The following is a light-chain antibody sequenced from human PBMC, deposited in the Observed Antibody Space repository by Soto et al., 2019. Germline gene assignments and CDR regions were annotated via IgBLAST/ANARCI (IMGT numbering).Light chain of an antibody. CDR2: DNN. V-gene: IGLV1-51*01. J-gene: IGLJ2*01. CDR3: GTWDSSLSVVL. CDR1: SSNIGNNY. Sequence: QSVLTQPPSVSAAPGQKVTISCSGSSSNIGNNYVSRYQQLPGTAPKLLIYDNNKRPSGIPDRFSGSKSGTSATLGVTGLQTGDEADYYCGTWDSSLSVVLFGGGTKVTVL.